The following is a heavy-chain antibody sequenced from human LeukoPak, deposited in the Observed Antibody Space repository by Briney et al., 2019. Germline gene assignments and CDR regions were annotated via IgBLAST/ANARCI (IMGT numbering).Heavy chain of an antibody. CDR1: GGTFSSYA. CDR3: ASISSGWSYYFDY. D-gene: IGHD6-19*01. Sequence: SVKVSCKASGGTFSSYAISWVRQAPGQGLEWMGGIIPIFGTANYAQKFQGRVTITTDESTSTAYMELSSLRSEDTAVYYCASISSGWSYYFDYWGQGTLVTVSS. J-gene: IGHJ4*02. V-gene: IGHV1-69*05. CDR2: IIPIFGTA.